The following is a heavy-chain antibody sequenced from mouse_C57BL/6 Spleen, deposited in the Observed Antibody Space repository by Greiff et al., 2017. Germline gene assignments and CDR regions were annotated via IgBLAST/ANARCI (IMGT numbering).Heavy chain of an antibody. D-gene: IGHD1-1*01. CDR1: GFTFSSYA. V-gene: IGHV5-4*01. J-gene: IGHJ2*01. Sequence: EVKLVESGGGLVKPGGSLKLSCAASGFTFSSYAMSWVRQTPEKRLEWVATISDGGSYTYYPDNVKGRFTISRDNAKNNLYLQMSHLKSEDTAMYYCARDRGPYGQDYWGQGTTLTVSS. CDR3: ARDRGPYGQDY. CDR2: ISDGGSYT.